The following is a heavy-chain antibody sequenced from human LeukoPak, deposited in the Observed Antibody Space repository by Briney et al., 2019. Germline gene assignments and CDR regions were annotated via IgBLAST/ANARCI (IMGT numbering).Heavy chain of an antibody. D-gene: IGHD6-13*01. CDR1: GGSISSSSYY. J-gene: IGHJ6*03. CDR2: IYYSGST. Sequence: SETLSLTCTVSGGSISSSSYYWGWIRQPPGTGLEWIGSIYYSGSTYYNPSLKSRVTISVDTSKNQFSLKLSSVTAADTAVYYCARALGGGSSWYPTYYYYYMDVWGKGTTVTVSS. V-gene: IGHV4-39*07. CDR3: ARALGGGSSWYPTYYYYYMDV.